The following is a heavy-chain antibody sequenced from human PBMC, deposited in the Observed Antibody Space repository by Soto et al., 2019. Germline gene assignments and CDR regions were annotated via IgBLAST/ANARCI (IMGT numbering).Heavy chain of an antibody. V-gene: IGHV5-10-1*01. Sequence: PGESLQISCKGSGYSFTSYWISWVRQMPGKGLEWMGRIDPSDSYTNYSPSFQGHVTISADKSISTAYLQWSSLKASDTAMYYCARHMSIVEARWDYWGQGTLVTVSS. CDR2: IDPSDSYT. CDR3: ARHMSIVEARWDY. CDR1: GYSFTSYW. D-gene: IGHD1-26*01. J-gene: IGHJ4*02.